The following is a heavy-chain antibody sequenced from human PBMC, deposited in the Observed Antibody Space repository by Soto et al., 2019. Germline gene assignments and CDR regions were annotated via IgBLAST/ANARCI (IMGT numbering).Heavy chain of an antibody. V-gene: IGHV3-9*01. CDR2: ISWNSGSI. D-gene: IGHD3-16*01. Sequence: GGSLRLSCAASGFTFDDYAMHWVRQAPGKGLEWVSGISWNSGSIGYADSVKGRFTISRDNAKNSLYLQMNSLRAEDTALYYCAKYLGAPSVFDICGQGTMVTVS. CDR3: AKYLGAPSVFDI. CDR1: GFTFDDYA. J-gene: IGHJ3*02.